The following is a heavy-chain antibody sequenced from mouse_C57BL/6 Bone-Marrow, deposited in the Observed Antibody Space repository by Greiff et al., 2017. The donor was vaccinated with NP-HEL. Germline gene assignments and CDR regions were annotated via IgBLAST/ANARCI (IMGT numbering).Heavy chain of an antibody. Sequence: QVQLKQSGAELVMPGASVKLSCKASGYTFTSYWMHWVKQRPGQGLEWIGEIDPSDSYTNYNQKFKGKSTLTVETSSITAYMQLSSLTSEYSAVYYCARSLFLRSGDDWGQGTTLTVSS. CDR1: GYTFTSYW. CDR3: ARSLFLRSGDD. J-gene: IGHJ2*01. V-gene: IGHV1-69*01. D-gene: IGHD1-1*01. CDR2: IDPSDSYT.